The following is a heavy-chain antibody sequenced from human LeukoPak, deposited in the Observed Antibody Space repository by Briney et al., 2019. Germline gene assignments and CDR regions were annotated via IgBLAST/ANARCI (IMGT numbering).Heavy chain of an antibody. CDR2: ISSSSSHI. CDR1: GFTFSSYS. CDR3: ARDGSMATIDY. J-gene: IGHJ4*02. Sequence: GGSLRLSCAASGFTFSSYSMNWVRQAPGKGLEWVSSISSSSSHIYYADSVKGRFTISRDNAKNSLYLQMNSLRAEDTAVYYCARDGSMATIDYWGQGTLVTVSS. D-gene: IGHD5-24*01. V-gene: IGHV3-21*01.